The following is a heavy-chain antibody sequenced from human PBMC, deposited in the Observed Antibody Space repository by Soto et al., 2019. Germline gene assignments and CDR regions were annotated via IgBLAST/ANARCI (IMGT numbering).Heavy chain of an antibody. J-gene: IGHJ5*02. V-gene: IGHV3-33*01. D-gene: IGHD3-10*01. CDR1: GFTFSSYG. CDR3: ARAPDHITMVRGGGWFDP. Sequence: QVQLVESGGGVVQPGRSLRLSCAASGFTFSSYGMHWVRQAPGKGLEWVAVIWYDGSNKYYADSVKGRFTISRDNSKNTLYLQMNSLRAVDTAVYYCARAPDHITMVRGGGWFDPWGQGTLVTVSS. CDR2: IWYDGSNK.